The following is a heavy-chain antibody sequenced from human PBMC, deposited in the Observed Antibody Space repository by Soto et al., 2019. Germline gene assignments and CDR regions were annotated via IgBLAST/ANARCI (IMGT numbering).Heavy chain of an antibody. CDR3: AKETRRSGYGEYYYYYMDV. CDR1: GFTFSSYA. Sequence: HPGGSLRLSCAASGFTFSSYAMSWVRQAPGKGLEWVSAISGSGGSTYYADSVKGRFTISRDNSKNTLYLQMNSLRAEDTAVYYCAKETRRSGYGEYYYYYMDVWGKGTTVTVSS. CDR2: ISGSGGST. J-gene: IGHJ6*03. V-gene: IGHV3-23*01. D-gene: IGHD5-12*01.